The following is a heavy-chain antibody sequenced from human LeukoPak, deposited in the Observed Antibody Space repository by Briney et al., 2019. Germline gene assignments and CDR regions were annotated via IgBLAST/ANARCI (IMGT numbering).Heavy chain of an antibody. J-gene: IGHJ4*02. D-gene: IGHD5-24*01. Sequence: SETLSLTCTVSGGSISSYYWSWIRQPPGKGLEWIGYIYYSGSTNYNPSLKSRVTISVDTSKNQFSLKLSSVTAADTAVYCCARVRLATIAFDYWGQGTLVTVSS. V-gene: IGHV4-59*01. CDR1: GGSISSYY. CDR2: IYYSGST. CDR3: ARVRLATIAFDY.